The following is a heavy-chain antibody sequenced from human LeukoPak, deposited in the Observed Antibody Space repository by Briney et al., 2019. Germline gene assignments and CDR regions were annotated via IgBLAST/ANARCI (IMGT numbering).Heavy chain of an antibody. CDR2: IKQDGSEK. Sequence: GGSLRLSCVASGFTYSSYWMSWVRQAPGKGLERVANIKQDGSEKNYVDSVKGRFTTSRDNAKNSLYLQMNSLRAEDTAVYYCTRDYRGTFDYWGQGTLVTVSS. V-gene: IGHV3-7*03. CDR1: GFTYSSYW. J-gene: IGHJ4*02. D-gene: IGHD1-26*01. CDR3: TRDYRGTFDY.